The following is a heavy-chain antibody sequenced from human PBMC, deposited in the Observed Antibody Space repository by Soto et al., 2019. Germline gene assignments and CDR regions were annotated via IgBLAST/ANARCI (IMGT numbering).Heavy chain of an antibody. CDR1: GGSFSGYY. V-gene: IGHV4-34*01. CDR3: ARGGRRDGYNFYYYGMDV. D-gene: IGHD5-12*01. Sequence: SETLSLTCAVYGGSFSGYYWSWIRQSPGKGLEWIGEINHSGSTNYNPSLKSRVTISVDTSKNQFSLKLSSVTAADTAVYYCARGGRRDGYNFYYYGMDVWGQGTTVTVSS. CDR2: INHSGST. J-gene: IGHJ6*02.